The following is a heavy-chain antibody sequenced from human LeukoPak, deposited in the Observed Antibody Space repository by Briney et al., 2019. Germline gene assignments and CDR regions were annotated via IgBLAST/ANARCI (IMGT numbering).Heavy chain of an antibody. CDR2: ISGSGGST. Sequence: GGSLRLSCAASGFTFSSYAMSWVRQAPGKGLEWVSAISGSGGSTYYADSVKGRFTISRDNSKNTLSLQMNSLRAEDTAVYYCAKRPYYYDSSGYYYGGYFDYWGQGTLVTVSS. CDR1: GFTFSSYA. J-gene: IGHJ4*02. CDR3: AKRPYYYDSSGYYYGGYFDY. D-gene: IGHD3-22*01. V-gene: IGHV3-23*01.